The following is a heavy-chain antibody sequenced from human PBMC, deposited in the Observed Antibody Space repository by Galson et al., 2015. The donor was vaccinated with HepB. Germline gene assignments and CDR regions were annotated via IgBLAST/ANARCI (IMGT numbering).Heavy chain of an antibody. CDR2: ISSSSSTI. J-gene: IGHJ4*02. CDR1: GFTFSNAW. CDR3: ASPGYSSGWYGVGYFDY. Sequence: SLRLSCAASGFTFSNAWMNWVRQAPGKGLEWVSYISSSSSTIYYADSVKGRFTISRDNAKNSLYLQMNSLRAEDTAVYYCASPGYSSGWYGVGYFDYWGQGTLVTVSS. D-gene: IGHD6-19*01. V-gene: IGHV3-48*01.